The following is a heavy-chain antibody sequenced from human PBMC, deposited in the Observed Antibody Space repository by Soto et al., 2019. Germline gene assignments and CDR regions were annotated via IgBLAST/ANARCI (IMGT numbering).Heavy chain of an antibody. Sequence: VQLVESGGGVEQSGESLRLSCVTSGFTFSSFGMHWVRQVPGKGLEWVAMISNDGRKEYYADSVRGRSTISRDEFKNTLYLQMNSLRPEATAVYPCAKGKWGWGHGTQVTVSS. CDR1: GFTFSSFG. CDR2: ISNDGRKE. V-gene: IGHV3-30*18. CDR3: AKGKWG. J-gene: IGHJ4*01. D-gene: IGHD1-26*01.